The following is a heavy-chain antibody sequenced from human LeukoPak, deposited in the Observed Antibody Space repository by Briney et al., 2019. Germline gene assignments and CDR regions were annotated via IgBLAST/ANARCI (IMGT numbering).Heavy chain of an antibody. CDR3: VRGSALDI. CDR2: THYRSRWFT. Sequence: SQTLSLTCAISGDSVSSNNAAWNWIRQSPSRGLEWLGRTHYRSRWFTDYALSVKSRITINPDTSRNQFSLQLNSVSPEDTAVYYCVRGSALDIWGQGTMVTVSS. CDR1: GDSVSSNNAA. J-gene: IGHJ3*02. V-gene: IGHV6-1*01.